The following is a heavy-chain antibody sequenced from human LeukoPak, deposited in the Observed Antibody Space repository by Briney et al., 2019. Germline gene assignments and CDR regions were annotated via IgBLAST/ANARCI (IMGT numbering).Heavy chain of an antibody. V-gene: IGHV4-34*01. J-gene: IGHJ4*02. Sequence: SETLSLTCAVYGGSFSGYYWSWIRQPPGKGLEWIGEINHSGSTNYNPSLKSRVTISVDTSKNQFSLRLSSVTAADTAVYYCARGVYYFDYWGQGTLVTVSS. CDR1: GGSFSGYY. CDR2: INHSGST. CDR3: ARGVYYFDY.